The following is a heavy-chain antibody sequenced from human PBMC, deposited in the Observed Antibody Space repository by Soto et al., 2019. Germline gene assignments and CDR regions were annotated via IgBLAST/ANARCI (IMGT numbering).Heavy chain of an antibody. CDR2: ISSSSGYI. CDR1: GFTFSSYS. D-gene: IGHD1-7*01. CDR3: ARDKEGITGTTGDS. Sequence: VGSLRLSCAASGFTFSSYSMNWVRQAPGKGLEWVSSISSSSGYIYYADSVKGRFTISRDNAKNSLYLQMNSLRAEDTAVYYCARDKEGITGTTGDSWGQGTLVTVSS. V-gene: IGHV3-21*01. J-gene: IGHJ4*02.